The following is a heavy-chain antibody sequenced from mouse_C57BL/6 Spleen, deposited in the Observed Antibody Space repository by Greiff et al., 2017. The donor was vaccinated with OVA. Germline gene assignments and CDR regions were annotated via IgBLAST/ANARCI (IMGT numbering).Heavy chain of an antibody. V-gene: IGHV1-81*01. D-gene: IGHD3-2*02. CDR2: IYPRSGNT. CDR3: ARQADLPDYFDY. CDR1: GYTFTSYG. Sequence: VQLQQSGAELARPGASVKLSCKASGYTFTSYGISWVKQRTGQGLEWIGEIYPRSGNTYYNEKFKGKATLTADKSSSTAYMELRSLTSEDSAVYFCARQADLPDYFDYWGQGTTLTVSS. J-gene: IGHJ2*01.